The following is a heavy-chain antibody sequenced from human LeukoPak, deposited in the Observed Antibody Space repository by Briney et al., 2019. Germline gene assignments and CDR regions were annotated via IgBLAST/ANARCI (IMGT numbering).Heavy chain of an antibody. Sequence: GGSLRLSCAASGFTLSSSAMSWVRQAPGKGLEWVSSISGSGGSTYYADSVTGRFTISRDDSTNTLYLQMNSLISEDTAVYYYAKEAGELRYFDWLFSGDERKDTWGQGTLVTVSS. CDR3: AKEAGELRYFDWLFSGDERKDT. J-gene: IGHJ5*02. CDR1: GFTLSSSA. V-gene: IGHV3-23*01. CDR2: ISGSGGST. D-gene: IGHD3-9*01.